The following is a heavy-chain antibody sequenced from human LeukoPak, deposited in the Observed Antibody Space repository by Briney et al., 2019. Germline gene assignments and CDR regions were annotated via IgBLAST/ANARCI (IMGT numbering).Heavy chain of an antibody. V-gene: IGHV1-69*04. CDR2: IIPILGIA. CDR3: ARDRYFDWYSLDY. J-gene: IGHJ4*02. CDR1: GGTFSSYA. D-gene: IGHD3-9*01. Sequence: SVKVSCKASGGTFSSYAISWVRQAPGQGLEWMGRIIPILGIANYAQKFQGRVTITADKSTSTAYMELSSLRSEDTAVYYCARDRYFDWYSLDYWGQGTLVTVSS.